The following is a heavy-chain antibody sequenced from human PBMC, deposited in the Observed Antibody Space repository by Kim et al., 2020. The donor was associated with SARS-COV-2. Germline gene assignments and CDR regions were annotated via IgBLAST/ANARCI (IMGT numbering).Heavy chain of an antibody. CDR3: ASPLDATGIYFES. CDR2: ISYDGSNK. CDR1: GFTFSHYP. D-gene: IGHD1-1*01. V-gene: IGHV3-30-3*01. J-gene: IGHJ4*02. Sequence: GGSLRLSCATSGFTFSHYPMHWVRQAPGKGLEWVAVISYDGSNKYYADSVKGRFTISRDDSKNTLYLQMNSLRTEDTAVYYCASPLDATGIYFESWGQGT.